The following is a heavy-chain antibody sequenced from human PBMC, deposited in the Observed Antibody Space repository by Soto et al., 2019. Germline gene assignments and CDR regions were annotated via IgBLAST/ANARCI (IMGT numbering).Heavy chain of an antibody. Sequence: PGGSLRLSCAASGFTFDEYAMHWLRLAPGKGLEWVSGISWNSGRIGYADSVKGRFTISRDNAKNSLYLQMNSLRAEDTALYYCAGISTVGYYYYYMDVWGKGTTVTVSS. CDR1: GFTFDEYA. V-gene: IGHV3-9*01. CDR3: AGISTVGYYYYYMDV. J-gene: IGHJ6*03. CDR2: ISWNSGRI. D-gene: IGHD2-15*01.